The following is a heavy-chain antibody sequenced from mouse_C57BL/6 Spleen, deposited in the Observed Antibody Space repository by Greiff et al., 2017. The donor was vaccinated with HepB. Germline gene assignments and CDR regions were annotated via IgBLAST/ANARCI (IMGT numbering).Heavy chain of an antibody. J-gene: IGHJ4*01. CDR2: IYPGDGDT. D-gene: IGHD1-1*01. CDR1: GYAFSSSW. CDR3: ARYYYGSSYGYAMDY. Sequence: QVQLQQSGPELVKPGASVKISCKASGYAFSSSWMNWVKQRPGKGLEWIGRIYPGDGDTNYNGKFKGKATLTADTSSSTAYMQLSSLTSEDSAVYFCARYYYGSSYGYAMDYWGQGTSVTVSS. V-gene: IGHV1-82*01.